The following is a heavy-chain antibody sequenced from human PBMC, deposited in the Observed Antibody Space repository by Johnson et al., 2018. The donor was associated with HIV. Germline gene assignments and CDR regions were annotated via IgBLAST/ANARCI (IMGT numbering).Heavy chain of an antibody. CDR1: GFTFSTHW. CDR2: LRQAGGEK. J-gene: IGHJ3*02. D-gene: IGHD2-21*01. CDR3: TRSQGSGEGAFDI. V-gene: IGHV3-7*05. Sequence: VQLVESGGGVVQPGGSLRLSCEASGFTFSTHWMTWVRQAPGKGLEWVASLRQAGGEKYYVDSVKGRFTISRDNAKNSLYLQMNSLRAEDTAVYSCTRSQGSGEGAFDIWGQGTMVTVSS.